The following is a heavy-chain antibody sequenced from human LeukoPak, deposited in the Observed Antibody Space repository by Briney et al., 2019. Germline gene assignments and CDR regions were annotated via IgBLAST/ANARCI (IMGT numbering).Heavy chain of an antibody. V-gene: IGHV4-30-4*08. CDR1: GGSISSGDYY. CDR2: IYYSGST. CDR3: AREVDYDSSGYYYIY. Sequence: SETLSLTCTVSGGSISSGDYYWSWIRQPPEKGLEWIGYIYYSGSTYYNPSLKSRVTISVDTSKNQFSLKLSSVTAADTAVYYCAREVDYDSSGYYYIYWGQGTLVTVSS. D-gene: IGHD3-22*01. J-gene: IGHJ4*02.